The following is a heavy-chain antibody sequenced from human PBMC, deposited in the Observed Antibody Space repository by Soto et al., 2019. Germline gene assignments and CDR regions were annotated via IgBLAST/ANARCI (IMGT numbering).Heavy chain of an antibody. V-gene: IGHV4-39*01. CDR1: GGSISSSSYY. CDR3: ARHADYYDILTGGGPFDY. Sequence: QLQLQESGPGLVKPSETLSLTCTVSGGSISSSSYYWGWIRQPPGKGLGWIGSIYYSGSTYYNPSLKSRVTISVDTSKNQFSLKLSSVTAADTAVYYCARHADYYDILTGGGPFDYWGQGTLVTVSS. J-gene: IGHJ4*02. D-gene: IGHD3-9*01. CDR2: IYYSGST.